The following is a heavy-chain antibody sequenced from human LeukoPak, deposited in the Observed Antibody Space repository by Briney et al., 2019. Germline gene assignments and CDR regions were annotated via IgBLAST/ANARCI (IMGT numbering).Heavy chain of an antibody. CDR1: GYAFTSYG. CDR2: ISAYNGNT. CDR3: ARDSFVQLERPADY. Sequence: ASVKVSCKASGYAFTSYGISWVRQAPGQGLEWMGWISAYNGNTNYAQKLQGKVTMTTDTSTRTAYMELRSLRSDDTAVYYCARDSFVQLERPADYWGQGTLVTVSS. D-gene: IGHD1-1*01. V-gene: IGHV1-18*01. J-gene: IGHJ4*02.